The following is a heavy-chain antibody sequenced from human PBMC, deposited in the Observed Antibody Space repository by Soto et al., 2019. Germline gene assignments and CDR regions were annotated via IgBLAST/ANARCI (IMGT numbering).Heavy chain of an antibody. CDR3: ARVVWDYMVRGVPLTSMDV. V-gene: IGHV4-59*01. CDR1: GGSISSYY. CDR2: IYYSGST. Sequence: SETLSLTCTVSGGSISSYYWSWIRQPPGKGLEWIGYIYYSGSTNYNPSLKSRVTISVDTSKNQFSLKLSSVTAADTAVYYCARVVWDYMVRGVPLTSMDVWGQGTTVTVSS. J-gene: IGHJ6*02. D-gene: IGHD3-10*01.